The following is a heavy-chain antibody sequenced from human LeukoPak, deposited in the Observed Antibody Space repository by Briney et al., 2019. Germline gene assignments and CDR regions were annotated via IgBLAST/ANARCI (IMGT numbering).Heavy chain of an antibody. CDR1: GGSFSRYY. CDR3: ARVQSGYSAAFDI. Sequence: SETLSLTCAVYGGSFSRYYWTWIRQPPGKGLEWIGEINHSGSANYNPSLKSRVTISVDASKSQFSLRLSSVTAADTAVYYCARVQSGYSAAFDIWGQGTMVTVSS. J-gene: IGHJ3*02. CDR2: INHSGSA. V-gene: IGHV4-34*01. D-gene: IGHD5-12*01.